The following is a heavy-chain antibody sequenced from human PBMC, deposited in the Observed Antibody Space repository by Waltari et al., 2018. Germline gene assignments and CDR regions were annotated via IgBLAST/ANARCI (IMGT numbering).Heavy chain of an antibody. Sequence: QVQLVQSGAEVKKPGASVKVSCKASGYTFTGYYMHWVRQAPGQGLEWMGWTNPKSCGKTYAQKFQGRVTMTMDTSISTAYMELSRLRSDDTAVYYCASGYALGNYYGMDVWGQGTTVTVSS. CDR1: GYTFTGYY. D-gene: IGHD5-12*01. V-gene: IGHV1-2*02. CDR3: ASGYALGNYYGMDV. CDR2: TNPKSCGK. J-gene: IGHJ6*02.